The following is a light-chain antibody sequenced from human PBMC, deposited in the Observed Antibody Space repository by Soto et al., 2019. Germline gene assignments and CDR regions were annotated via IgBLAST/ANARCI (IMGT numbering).Light chain of an antibody. J-gene: IGKJ1*01. V-gene: IGKV3-20*01. CDR3: QQYGSSPRT. CDR2: AAS. Sequence: DDSGNLSCSASQSVSSRYLASYQQKPGQAPRLLIYAASSRATGIPDRFSGSGSGTGFSLTISRLEAEEFAVYYCQQYGSSPRTFGRGTKVDIK. CDR1: QSVSSRY.